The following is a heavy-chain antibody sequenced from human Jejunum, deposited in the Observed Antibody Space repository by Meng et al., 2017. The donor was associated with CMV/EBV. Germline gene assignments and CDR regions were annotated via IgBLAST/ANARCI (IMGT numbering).Heavy chain of an antibody. CDR2: IRNDGSEI. D-gene: IGHD3-10*01. Sequence: VQLGESGGGVVQPGGSLRLSWVTSGISFSNSGMHWVRQAPGKGLEWVVFIRNDGSEIYYVDSVKGRFTISRDNSKNTVYLQMNSLRVEDTGVYYCVKDKGRTALDYWGQGSLVTVSS. CDR3: VKDKGRTALDY. J-gene: IGHJ4*02. V-gene: IGHV3-30*02. CDR1: GISFSNSG.